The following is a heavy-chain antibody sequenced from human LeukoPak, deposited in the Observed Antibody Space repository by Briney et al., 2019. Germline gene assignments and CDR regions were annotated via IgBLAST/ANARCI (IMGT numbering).Heavy chain of an antibody. J-gene: IGHJ4*02. CDR3: ARGGSYYYF. Sequence: GGSLRLSCAASGFTFSSYAMSWVRQAPGKGLEWVSSISGGGGVTYYADSVKGRFTISRDNAKNSLYLQMNSLRAEDTAVYYCARGGSYYYFWGQGTLVTVSS. D-gene: IGHD1-26*01. V-gene: IGHV3-23*01. CDR2: ISGGGGVT. CDR1: GFTFSSYA.